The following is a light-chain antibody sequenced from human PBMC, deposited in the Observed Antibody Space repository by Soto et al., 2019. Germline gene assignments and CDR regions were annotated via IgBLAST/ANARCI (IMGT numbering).Light chain of an antibody. V-gene: IGLV1-40*01. CDR2: GNN. J-gene: IGLJ1*01. CDR1: SSNIGAGYD. Sequence: VLTQPPSVSGAPGQRVTISCTGSSSNIGAGYDVHWYQHLPGTAPKLLTYGNNNRPSGVPDRFSGSKSGTSASLTITGLQAEDEADYCCQSYDSSLSGYVFGTGTKVTVL. CDR3: QSYDSSLSGYV.